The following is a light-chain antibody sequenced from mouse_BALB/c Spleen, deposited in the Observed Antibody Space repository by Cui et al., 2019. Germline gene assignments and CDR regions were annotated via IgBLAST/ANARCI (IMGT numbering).Light chain of an antibody. J-gene: IGKJ1*01. CDR1: ASVSY. Sequence: QLVLNQSPLIMSLSAEEKVTRTGSASASVSYMYWDQQKPGSNPKPYIYRTSNLAFGVPARVSGSGSGTSYSLTSSSMEAEDAATYYCQQYYSYPFGGGTKLEIK. V-gene: IGKV4-61*01. CDR3: QQYYSYP. CDR2: RTS.